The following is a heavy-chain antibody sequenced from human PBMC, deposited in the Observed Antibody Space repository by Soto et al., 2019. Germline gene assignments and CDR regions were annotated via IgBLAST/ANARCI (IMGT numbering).Heavy chain of an antibody. Sequence: QVQLVESGGGVVQPGRSLRLSCAASGFTFSSYAMHWVRQAPGKGLEWVAVISYDGSNKYYADSVKGRFTISRDNSKNTLYLHMNSLRAEDTAVYYCARAPGPYDYYFDYWGQGTLVTVSS. D-gene: IGHD3-22*01. CDR1: GFTFSSYA. V-gene: IGHV3-30-3*01. J-gene: IGHJ4*02. CDR2: ISYDGSNK. CDR3: ARAPGPYDYYFDY.